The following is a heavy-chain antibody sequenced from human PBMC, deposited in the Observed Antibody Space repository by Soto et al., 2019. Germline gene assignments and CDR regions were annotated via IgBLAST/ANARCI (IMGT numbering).Heavy chain of an antibody. Sequence: PGESLKISCKASGYSFTNNWIGWVRQMPGKGLEWMGIIFPRDSDTRYSPSFQGQVTISADKSITTAYLQWSSLKASDTAIYYCARHPHNTSPAGFYYYGMDLWGQGTTVTVS. CDR3: ARHPHNTSPAGFYYYGMDL. V-gene: IGHV5-51*01. CDR2: IFPRDSDT. D-gene: IGHD1-20*01. J-gene: IGHJ6*02. CDR1: GYSFTNNW.